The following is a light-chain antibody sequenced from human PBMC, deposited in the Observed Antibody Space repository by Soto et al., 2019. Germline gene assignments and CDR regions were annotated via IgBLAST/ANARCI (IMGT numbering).Light chain of an antibody. CDR3: QSYDSSLSGWV. V-gene: IGLV1-40*01. J-gene: IGLJ3*02. Sequence: QAVVTQPPSVSGAPGQRVTISCTGSSSNIGAGYGAHWYQQLPGTAPKLLIYGNSNRPSGVPDRFSGSKSGTSASLAITGLQAEDEADYYCQSYDSSLSGWVFGGGTQLTVL. CDR1: SSNIGAGYG. CDR2: GNS.